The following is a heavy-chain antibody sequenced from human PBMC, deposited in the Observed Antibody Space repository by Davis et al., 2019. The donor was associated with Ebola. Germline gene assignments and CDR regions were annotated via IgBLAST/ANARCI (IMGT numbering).Heavy chain of an antibody. CDR1: GFTVSSNY. CDR3: ARDSFVVVPAAILTN. Sequence: GESLKISCAASGFTVSSNYMTWVRQAPGKGLEWVANIKQDENEKYSVDSMKGRFTISRDNSKNTLYLQMNSLRAEDTAVYYCARDSFVVVPAAILTNWGQGTRVTVSS. V-gene: IGHV3-7*01. CDR2: IKQDENEK. D-gene: IGHD2-2*02. J-gene: IGHJ4*02.